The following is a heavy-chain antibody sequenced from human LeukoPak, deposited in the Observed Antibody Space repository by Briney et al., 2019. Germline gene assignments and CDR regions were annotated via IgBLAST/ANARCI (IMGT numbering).Heavy chain of an antibody. Sequence: GGSLRLSCVASGFTFRSYWMSWVRQAPGKGLEWVANIKQDGSEKYYVDSVKGRFTISRDNAKNSLYLQMNSLRAEDTAVYYCAKTDYYGSGSYYRDYWGQGTLVTVSS. CDR1: GFTFRSYW. V-gene: IGHV3-7*03. J-gene: IGHJ4*02. D-gene: IGHD3-10*01. CDR2: IKQDGSEK. CDR3: AKTDYYGSGSYYRDY.